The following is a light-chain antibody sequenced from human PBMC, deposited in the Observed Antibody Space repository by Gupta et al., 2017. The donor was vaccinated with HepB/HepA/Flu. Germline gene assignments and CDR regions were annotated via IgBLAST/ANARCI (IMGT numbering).Light chain of an antibody. Sequence: DIQMTQSPSSLSASVGDRVTITCRASQSISSYLNWYQQKPGKAPKLLIYAASSLQSGVPSRFSGSGSGTDFTLTISSLQPDDFATYYCQQSYSTQFTFGPGTKVDIK. J-gene: IGKJ3*01. V-gene: IGKV1-39*01. CDR2: AAS. CDR3: QQSYSTQFT. CDR1: QSISSY.